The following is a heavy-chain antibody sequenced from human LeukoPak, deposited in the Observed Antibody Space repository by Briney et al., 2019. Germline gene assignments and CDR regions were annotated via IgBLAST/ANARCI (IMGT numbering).Heavy chain of an antibody. CDR3: ARMSIAAQSWFDP. CDR2: IYTSGST. Sequence: PSETLSLTCTVSGGSISSYYWSWIRQPPGKGLEWIGYIYTSGSTNYNPSLKSRVTIPVDTSKNQFSLKLSSVTAADTAVYYCARMSIAAQSWFDPWGQGTLVTVSS. J-gene: IGHJ5*02. CDR1: GGSISSYY. V-gene: IGHV4-4*09. D-gene: IGHD6-6*01.